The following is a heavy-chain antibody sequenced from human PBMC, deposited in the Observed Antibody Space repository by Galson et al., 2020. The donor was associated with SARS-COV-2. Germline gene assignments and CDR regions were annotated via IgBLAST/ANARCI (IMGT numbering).Heavy chain of an antibody. CDR3: AKDMFVVVPAATYYYYGMDV. CDR1: GFTFDDYA. V-gene: IGHV3-43*02. CDR2: ISGDGGST. J-gene: IGHJ6*02. Sequence: TGGSLRLSCAASGFTFDDYAMHWVRQAPGKGLEWVSLISGDGGSTYYADSVKGRFTISRDNSKNSLYLQMNSLRTEDTALYYCAKDMFVVVPAATYYYYGMDVWGQGTTVTVSS. D-gene: IGHD2-2*01.